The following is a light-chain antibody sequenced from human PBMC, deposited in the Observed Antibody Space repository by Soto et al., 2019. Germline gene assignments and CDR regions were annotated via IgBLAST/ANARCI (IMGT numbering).Light chain of an antibody. Sequence: EIVLTQSPGTLSLSAVERATLSCRASQSVSSNYFAWFQQKPGQAPRLLIYGASNRATGIPDRFSGSGSGTDFTLTISRLEPEDFAVYYCQQYGSSGTFGQGTKVDIK. CDR2: GAS. V-gene: IGKV3-20*01. J-gene: IGKJ1*01. CDR1: QSVSSNY. CDR3: QQYGSSGT.